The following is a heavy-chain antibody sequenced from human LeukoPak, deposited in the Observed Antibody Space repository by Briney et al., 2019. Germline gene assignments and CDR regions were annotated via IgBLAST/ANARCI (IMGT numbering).Heavy chain of an antibody. J-gene: IGHJ4*02. CDR3: ARDGYYYDGSFEY. CDR1: GYSISSGYF. Sequence: PSETLSLTCAVSGYSISSGYFWAWIRQPPGKGLEWIGSISHSGSSYSKPSLKSRVIISVDTSNNQSSLKLTSVTAADTATYYCARDGYYYDGSFEYWGQGIRVAVSS. V-gene: IGHV4-38-2*02. CDR2: ISHSGSS. D-gene: IGHD3-22*01.